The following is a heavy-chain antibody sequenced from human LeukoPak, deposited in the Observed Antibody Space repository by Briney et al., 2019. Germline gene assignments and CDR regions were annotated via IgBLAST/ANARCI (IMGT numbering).Heavy chain of an antibody. V-gene: IGHV1-2*02. Sequence: ASVKVSCKASGYTFTGYYMHWVRQAPGQGLEWMGWTNPNSGGTNYAQKFQGRVTMTRDTSISTAYMELSRLRSDDTAVYYCARGGGGYYEHAAYWGQGTLVTVSS. CDR3: ARGGGGYYEHAAY. D-gene: IGHD3-22*01. CDR1: GYTFTGYY. CDR2: TNPNSGGT. J-gene: IGHJ4*02.